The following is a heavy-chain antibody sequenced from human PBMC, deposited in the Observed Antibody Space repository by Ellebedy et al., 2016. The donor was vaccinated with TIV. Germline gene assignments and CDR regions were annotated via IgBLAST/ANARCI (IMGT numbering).Heavy chain of an antibody. CDR1: GGSFSSSSFY. J-gene: IGHJ4*02. V-gene: IGHV4-39*07. CDR2: IFYSGTT. Sequence: MPSETLSLTCTVSGGSFSSSSFYWGWIRQPPGKGLEWIGTIFYSGTTYYSPSLKSRVTMSVDSSKNQFSLNLSSVTAADTAVYYCARVLRGGRSGDYFDSWGQGTLVTVSS. D-gene: IGHD1-1*01. CDR3: ARVLRGGRSGDYFDS.